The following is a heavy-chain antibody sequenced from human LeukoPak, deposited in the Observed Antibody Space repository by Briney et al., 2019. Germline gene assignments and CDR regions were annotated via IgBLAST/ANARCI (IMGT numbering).Heavy chain of an antibody. CDR3: ARDEANYDIFDP. J-gene: IGHJ5*02. CDR1: GGSISSGGYS. Sequence: PSETLSLTCAVSGGSISSGGYSWSWIRQPPGKGLEWIGYIYHSGSTYYNPSLKSRVTISVDRSKNQFSLKLSSVTAADTAVYYCARDEANYDIFDPWGQGTLVTVSS. V-gene: IGHV4-30-2*01. CDR2: IYHSGST. D-gene: IGHD3-9*01.